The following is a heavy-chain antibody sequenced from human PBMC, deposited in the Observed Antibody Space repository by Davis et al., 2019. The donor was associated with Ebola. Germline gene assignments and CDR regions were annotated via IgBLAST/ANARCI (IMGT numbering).Heavy chain of an antibody. CDR2: INSDGSST. Sequence: GESLKISCAASGFTFSSYWMHWVRQVPGKGLVWVSHINSDGSSTRYADSVKGRFTISRDNSKNTLYLQMNSLRAEDTAVYYCARDHRRDGYNFDYWGQGTLVTVSS. V-gene: IGHV3-74*01. CDR3: ARDHRRDGYNFDY. D-gene: IGHD5-24*01. CDR1: GFTFSSYW. J-gene: IGHJ4*02.